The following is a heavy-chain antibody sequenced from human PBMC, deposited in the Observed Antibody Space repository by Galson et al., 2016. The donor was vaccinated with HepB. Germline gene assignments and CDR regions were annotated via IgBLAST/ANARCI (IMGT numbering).Heavy chain of an antibody. D-gene: IGHD6-13*01. CDR2: IIPIFESE. CDR1: GGTFSSYA. CDR3: ARDSSSWFVPGDH. Sequence: SVKVSCKASGGTFSSYAFSWVRQAPGQGPEWMGGIIPIFESENYAQKFQGRLTITADESTSTVYMEPSSLRSEDTAVYYCARDSSSWFVPGDHWGQGSLVTVSS. J-gene: IGHJ4*02. V-gene: IGHV1-69*13.